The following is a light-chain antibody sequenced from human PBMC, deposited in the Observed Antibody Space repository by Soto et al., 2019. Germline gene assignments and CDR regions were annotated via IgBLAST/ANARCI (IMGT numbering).Light chain of an antibody. V-gene: IGKV3-15*01. CDR1: QSVSSN. CDR2: GAS. Sequence: EIVMTQSASTLSVSPGERATLSCRASQSVSSNLAWYQQKPGQAPRLLIYGASTRATGIPARFSGSGSGTEFTLTISSMQSEDFAVYYCQQYNNLWTFGQGTKV. CDR3: QQYNNLWT. J-gene: IGKJ1*01.